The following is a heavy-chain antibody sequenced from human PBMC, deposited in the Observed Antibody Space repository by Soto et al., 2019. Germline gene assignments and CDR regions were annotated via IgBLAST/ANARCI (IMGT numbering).Heavy chain of an antibody. D-gene: IGHD3-3*01. CDR3: ARDVANGDVWSGYLGHGREG. CDR2: IWYDGSHK. V-gene: IGHV3-33*01. J-gene: IGHJ6*02. CDR1: GLTFSTYG. Sequence: PGGSLRLSCAVSGLTFSTYGMHWVRQAPGKGLEWVAIIWYDGSHKYYADSVKGRVTISRANSKNTLYLQMDSLRAEDTAVYYCARDVANGDVWSGYLGHGREGWGQGSRGTVAS.